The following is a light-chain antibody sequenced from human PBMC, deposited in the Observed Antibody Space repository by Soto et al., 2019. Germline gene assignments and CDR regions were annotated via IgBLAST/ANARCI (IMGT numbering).Light chain of an antibody. V-gene: IGLV2-8*01. J-gene: IGLJ1*01. CDR1: SSEVGGYNY. Sequence: QSALTQPPSASGSPGQSVTISCTGTSSEVGGYNYVSWYQQHPGKAPKLMIYEVSKRPSGVPDRFSGSKSGNTAYLTVSGLQAEDEADYYCSSYAGSNNFPYLFGTGTKVTVL. CDR3: SSYAGSNNFPYL. CDR2: EVS.